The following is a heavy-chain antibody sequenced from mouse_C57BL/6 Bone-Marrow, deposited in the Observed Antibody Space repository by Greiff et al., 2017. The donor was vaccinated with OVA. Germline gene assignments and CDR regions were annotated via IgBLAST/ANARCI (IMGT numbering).Heavy chain of an antibody. D-gene: IGHD3-2*02. V-gene: IGHV1-53*01. CDR1: GYTFTSYW. CDR3: ARDDDSSGYVAYY. CDR2: INPSNGGP. Sequence: QVQLQQPGTELVKPGASVKLSCKASGYTFTSYWMHWVKQRPGQGLEWIGNINPSNGGPNYNEKFKSKATLTVDKSSSTAYMQLSSLTSADSAVYYCARDDDSSGYVAYYWGQGTTLTVSS. J-gene: IGHJ2*01.